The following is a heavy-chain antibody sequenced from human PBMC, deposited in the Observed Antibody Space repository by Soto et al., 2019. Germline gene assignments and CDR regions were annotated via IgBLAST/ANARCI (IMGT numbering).Heavy chain of an antibody. D-gene: IGHD3-16*01. CDR2: INAGNGNT. J-gene: IGHJ3*02. CDR1: GYTFISYA. Sequence: QVQLVQSGAEVKKPGASVKGSCKASGYTFISYALHWVRQAPGQRLEWMGWINAGNGNTKYSQKFQGSVTITRDISATTAYMELSSLRSEDTAVYYCVGSAGGSPPWFDIWGQGTMVTVSS. V-gene: IGHV1-3*01. CDR3: VGSAGGSPPWFDI.